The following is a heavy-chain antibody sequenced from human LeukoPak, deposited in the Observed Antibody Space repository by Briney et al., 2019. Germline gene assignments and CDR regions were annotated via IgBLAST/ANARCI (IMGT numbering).Heavy chain of an antibody. CDR2: IYTSRST. CDR3: AREEWELFDY. D-gene: IGHD1-26*01. CDR1: AGSISSATCY. V-gene: IGHV4-61*02. J-gene: IGHJ4*02. Sequence: SQTLSLTCTVSAGSISSATCYSCWNPQPAGKALEWIGRIYTSRSTNYNPSLKSPLTISVDTSKNQFSLKLSSVTAADTAVYYCAREEWELFDYWGQGTLVTVSS.